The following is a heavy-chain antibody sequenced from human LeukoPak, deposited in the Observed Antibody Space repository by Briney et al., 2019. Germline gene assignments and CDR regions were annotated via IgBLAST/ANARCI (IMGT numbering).Heavy chain of an antibody. V-gene: IGHV3-33*01. CDR2: IWYDGSNK. Sequence: PGGSLRLSCAASGFTFSSYGMHWVRQAPGKGLEWVAVIWYDGSNKYYANSVKGRFTISRDNSKNTLYLQMNSLRAEDTAVYYCASLSGPNADYWGQGTLVTVSS. CDR1: GFTFSSYG. D-gene: IGHD5-12*01. J-gene: IGHJ4*02. CDR3: ASLSGPNADY.